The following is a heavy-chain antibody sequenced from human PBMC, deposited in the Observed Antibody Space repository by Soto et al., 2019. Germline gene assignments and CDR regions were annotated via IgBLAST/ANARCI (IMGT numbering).Heavy chain of an antibody. CDR2: ISAYNGNT. V-gene: IGHV1-18*01. D-gene: IGHD3-10*01. CDR1: GYTFTSYA. CDR3: ARGLWFGELSPFDF. J-gene: IGHJ4*02. Sequence: ASVKVSCKASGYTFTSYAMHWVRQAPGQGLEWMGWISAYNGNTNYAQKLQGRVTMTTDTSTSTAYMELRSLRSDDTAVYYCARGLWFGELSPFDFWGQGTLVTVSP.